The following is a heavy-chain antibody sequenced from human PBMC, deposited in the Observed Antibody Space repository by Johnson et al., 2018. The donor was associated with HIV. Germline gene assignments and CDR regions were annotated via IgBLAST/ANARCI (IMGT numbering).Heavy chain of an antibody. D-gene: IGHD3-22*01. Sequence: QMQLVESGGGVVQPGGSLRLSCAASGFTFSSYGMHWVRQAPGKGLAWVAFIRYDGSNKYYADSVKGRFTISRDNSKNTLYLQMNSLRAEDTAVYYCAKASNYYDSSRHAFDIWGQGTVVTVSS. CDR2: IRYDGSNK. J-gene: IGHJ3*02. V-gene: IGHV3-30*02. CDR3: AKASNYYDSSRHAFDI. CDR1: GFTFSSYG.